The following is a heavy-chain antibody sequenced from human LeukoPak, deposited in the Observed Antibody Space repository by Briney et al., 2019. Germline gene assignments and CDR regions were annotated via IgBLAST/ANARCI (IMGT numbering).Heavy chain of an antibody. CDR1: GGSISSGSYY. CDR2: IYTSGST. D-gene: IGHD6-19*01. Sequence: SETLTLTCTVSGGSISSGSYYWRWIRQPAGKGLEWIGRIYTSGSTNYNPSLKSRVTISVDTCKNQFSLKLSSVTAADTDVYYCAREMRQWLSPIDPWGQGTLVTVSS. J-gene: IGHJ5*02. V-gene: IGHV4-61*02. CDR3: AREMRQWLSPIDP.